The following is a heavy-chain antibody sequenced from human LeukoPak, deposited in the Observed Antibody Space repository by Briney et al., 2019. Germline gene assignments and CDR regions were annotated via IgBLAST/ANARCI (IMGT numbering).Heavy chain of an antibody. CDR1: GYIFTSYW. D-gene: IGHD4-17*01. CDR3: ARHRGVPWTHLTTSNYYGMDV. V-gene: IGHV5-51*01. CDR2: IYPGDSDT. Sequence: SGESLKISCKGSGYIFTSYWIGWVRPMPGKGLEWMGIIYPGDSDTRCSPSFQGQVTISADKSISTAYLQWSSLKASDTAMYYCARHRGVPWTHLTTSNYYGMDVWGQGTTVTVSS. J-gene: IGHJ6*02.